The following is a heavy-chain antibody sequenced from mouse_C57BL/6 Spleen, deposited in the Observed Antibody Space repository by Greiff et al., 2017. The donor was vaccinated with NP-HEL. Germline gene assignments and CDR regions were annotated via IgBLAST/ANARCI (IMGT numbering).Heavy chain of an antibody. V-gene: IGHV1-72*01. Sequence: QVQLKQPGAELVKPGASVKLSCKASGYTFTSYWMHWVKQRPGRGLEWIGRIDPNSGGTKYNEKLKSKATLTVDKPSSTASMQLSSLKSEDSAVYYCARYYSNYYAMDYWGQGTSVTVSS. CDR3: ARYYSNYYAMDY. CDR1: GYTFTSYW. D-gene: IGHD2-5*01. CDR2: IDPNSGGT. J-gene: IGHJ4*01.